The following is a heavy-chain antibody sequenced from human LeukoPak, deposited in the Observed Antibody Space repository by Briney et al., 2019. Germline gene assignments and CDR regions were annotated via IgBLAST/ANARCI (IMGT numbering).Heavy chain of an antibody. CDR2: IIPIFGTA. CDR3: AREKRMGIARNYFDY. J-gene: IGHJ4*02. D-gene: IGHD7-27*01. Sequence: ASVKVSCKASGGTFSSYAISWVRQAPGQGLEWMGGIIPIFGTANYAQKFQGRVTITADKSTSTAYMELSSLRSEDTAVYYCAREKRMGIARNYFDYWGQGTLVTVSS. CDR1: GGTFSSYA. V-gene: IGHV1-69*06.